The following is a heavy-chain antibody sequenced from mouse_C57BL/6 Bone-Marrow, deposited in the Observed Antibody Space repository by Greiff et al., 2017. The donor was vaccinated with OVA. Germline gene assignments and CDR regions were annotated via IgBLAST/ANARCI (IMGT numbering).Heavy chain of an antibody. CDR2: IYPGSGNT. J-gene: IGHJ3*01. CDR3: AKNSRYGSSSWFAY. Sequence: QVQLQQSGAELVRPGASVKLSCKASGYTFTDYYINWVKQRPGQGLEWIARIYPGSGNTYYNEKFKGKATLTAEKSSSTAYMQLSSLTSEDSAVYFCAKNSRYGSSSWFAYWGQGTLVTVSA. CDR1: GYTFTDYY. V-gene: IGHV1-76*01. D-gene: IGHD1-1*01.